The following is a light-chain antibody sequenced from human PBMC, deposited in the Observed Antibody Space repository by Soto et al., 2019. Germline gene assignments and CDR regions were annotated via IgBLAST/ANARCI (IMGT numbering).Light chain of an antibody. CDR3: QQYNSYCT. CDR1: QNIGSW. Sequence: DIQMTQSPFTLSASVGDRIIITCRASQNIGSWLAWYQQKPGKAPKLLIYKACSLESGVTSRFSGSGSGTEFTLTISSLQPDDFAAYYCQQYNSYCTFSQGTKLEIK. J-gene: IGKJ2*02. CDR2: KAC. V-gene: IGKV1-5*03.